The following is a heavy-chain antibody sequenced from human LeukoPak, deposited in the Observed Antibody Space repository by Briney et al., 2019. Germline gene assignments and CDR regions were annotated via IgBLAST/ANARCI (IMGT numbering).Heavy chain of an antibody. CDR2: ISYDGSNK. CDR1: GFTFSSYA. V-gene: IGHV3-30-3*01. Sequence: GRSLRLSCAASGFTFSSYAMHWVRQAPGKGLEWVAVISYDGSNKYYADSVKGRFTISRDNSKNTLYLQMNSLRAEDTAVYYCARVPRPWCELRCYFFDYWGQGTLVTVSS. J-gene: IGHJ4*02. D-gene: IGHD4-17*01. CDR3: ARVPRPWCELRCYFFDY.